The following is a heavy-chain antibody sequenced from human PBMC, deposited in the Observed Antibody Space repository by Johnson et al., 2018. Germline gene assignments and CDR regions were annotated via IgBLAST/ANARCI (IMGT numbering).Heavy chain of an antibody. J-gene: IGHJ6*02. CDR3: ARSPFRSGNAPSWKYGMDG. CDR1: GFTFSDYW. Sequence: EVQLLESGGGLVQPGGSLRLSCTGSGFTFSDYWMSWVRQVPGKGLEWVANIKQDGIEKYHVDSVRGRFTVSRDNAKKSLYLQMSSLGADDTAVYYCARSPFRSGNAPSWKYGMDGWGQGTTVNVSS. CDR2: IKQDGIEK. V-gene: IGHV3-7*01. D-gene: IGHD3-3*01.